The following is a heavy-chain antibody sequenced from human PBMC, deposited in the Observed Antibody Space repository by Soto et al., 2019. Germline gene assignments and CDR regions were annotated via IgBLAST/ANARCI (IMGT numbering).Heavy chain of an antibody. CDR3: ARDSPPPRE. J-gene: IGHJ4*02. CDR1: GYTFTSYG. V-gene: IGHV1-18*01. CDR2: ISAYNGNT. Sequence: QVQLVQSGAEVKKPGASVKVSCKASGYTFTSYGISWVRQAPGQGLEWMGWISAYNGNTNYAQKLQGRVTMTKDTTAGTADMELRSLISDDTPAYYCARDSPPPREWGQGTPVTVSS.